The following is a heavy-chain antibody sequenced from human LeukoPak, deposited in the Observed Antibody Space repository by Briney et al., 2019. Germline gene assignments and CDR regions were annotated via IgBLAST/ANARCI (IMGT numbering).Heavy chain of an antibody. J-gene: IGHJ4*02. CDR3: ARGLAAAAHDY. CDR2: IYTSGST. V-gene: IGHV4-61*02. Sequence: PSETLSLTCTVSGGSISSGSYYWSWIRQPAGKGLEWIGRIYTSGSTNYNPSLKSRVTISVDTSKNQFSLKLSSVTTADTAVYYCARGLAAAAHDYWGQGTLVTVSS. D-gene: IGHD6-13*01. CDR1: GGSISSGSYY.